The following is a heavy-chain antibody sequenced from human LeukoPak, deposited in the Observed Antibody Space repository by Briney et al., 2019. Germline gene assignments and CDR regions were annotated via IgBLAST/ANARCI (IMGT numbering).Heavy chain of an antibody. CDR2: IYYSGST. CDR1: GGSISSGDYY. CDR3: ARDSSLPELSIAAAGPFFDY. D-gene: IGHD6-13*01. Sequence: SQTLSLTCTVSGGSISSGDYYWSWIRQPPGKGLEWIGYIYYSGSTYYNPSLKSRVTISVDTSKNQFSLKLSSVTAADTAVYYCARDSSLPELSIAAAGPFFDYWGQGTLVTVSS. J-gene: IGHJ4*02. V-gene: IGHV4-30-4*01.